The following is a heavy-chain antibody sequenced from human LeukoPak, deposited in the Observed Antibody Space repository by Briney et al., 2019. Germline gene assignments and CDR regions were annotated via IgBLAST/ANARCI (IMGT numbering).Heavy chain of an antibody. CDR3: ARDLVAGHSSSSPN. CDR1: GGSISSGGYY. J-gene: IGHJ4*02. Sequence: SETLSLTCTVSGGSISSGGYYWSWIRQHPGKGLEWIGYIYYSGSTYYNPSLKSRVTISVDTSKNQFSLKLSSVTAADTAVYYCARDLVAGHSSSSPNWGQGTLVTVSS. V-gene: IGHV4-31*03. CDR2: IYYSGST. D-gene: IGHD6-6*01.